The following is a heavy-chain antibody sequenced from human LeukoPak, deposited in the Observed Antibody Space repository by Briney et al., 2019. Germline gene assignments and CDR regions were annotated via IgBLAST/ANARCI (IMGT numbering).Heavy chain of an antibody. CDR3: ARGHRSSYCSGGSCNTFAFDI. J-gene: IGHJ3*02. CDR2: INHSGST. D-gene: IGHD2-15*01. CDR1: GGSFSGYY. V-gene: IGHV4-34*01. Sequence: SETLSLTCAVYGGSFSGYYWSWIRQPPGKGLEWIGEINHSGSTNYNPSLKSRVTISVDTSKNQFSLKLSSVTAADTAVYYCARGHRSSYCSGGSCNTFAFDIWGQGTMVTVSS.